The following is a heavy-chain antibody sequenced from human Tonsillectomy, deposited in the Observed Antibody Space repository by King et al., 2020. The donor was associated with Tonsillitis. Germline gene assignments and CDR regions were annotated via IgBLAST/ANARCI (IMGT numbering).Heavy chain of an antibody. V-gene: IGHV3-7*01. D-gene: IGHD3-22*01. CDR2: INQDGSEK. CDR1: GFTFITYC. Sequence: VQLVESGGGLVQPGGSLRLSCAASGFTFITYCMTWVRQAPGKGREWVANINQDGSEKYYVDSVKGRFTISRDNAKNSRYLQMNSLRADDTAVYYCASYYDSSGSSGFDYWGQGTLVTVSS. J-gene: IGHJ4*02. CDR3: ASYYDSSGSSGFDY.